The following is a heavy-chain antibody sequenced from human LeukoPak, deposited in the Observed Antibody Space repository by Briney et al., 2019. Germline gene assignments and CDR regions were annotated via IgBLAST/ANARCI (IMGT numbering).Heavy chain of an antibody. CDR1: GFTFTSSA. CDR2: IVVGSGNT. Sequence: SVKVSCKASGFTFTSSAMQWVRQARGQRLEWIGWIVVGSGNTNYAQKFQERVTITRDMSTSTAYMELSSLRSEDTAVYYCAARSSGWYGGGDYWGQGTLVTVSS. CDR3: AARSSGWYGGGDY. J-gene: IGHJ4*02. V-gene: IGHV1-58*02. D-gene: IGHD6-19*01.